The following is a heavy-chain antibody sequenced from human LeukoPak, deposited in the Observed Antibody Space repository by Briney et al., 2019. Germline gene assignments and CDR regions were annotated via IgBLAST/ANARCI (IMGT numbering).Heavy chain of an antibody. CDR2: ISYSGST. V-gene: IGHV4-31*03. CDR3: ARDLGYCTRTSCRYFDF. J-gene: IGHJ4*02. D-gene: IGHD2-2*01. CDR1: GGSISSGGYY. Sequence: SETLSLTCTVSGGSISSGGYYWSWIRQHPGRGLEWIGYISYSGSTYYNPSLKSRVAISVDRSRNQFSLKLSSVTAADTAVYYCARDLGYCTRTSCRYFDFWGQGTLVTVSS.